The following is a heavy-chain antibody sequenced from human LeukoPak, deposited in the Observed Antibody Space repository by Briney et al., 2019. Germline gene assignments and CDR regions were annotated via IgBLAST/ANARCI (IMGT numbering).Heavy chain of an antibody. J-gene: IGHJ4*02. V-gene: IGHV3-64D*06. Sequence: GGSLRLSCSASGLAFSSYAMHWVRQAPGKGLEYVSAISSNGGSTYYADSVKGRFTISRDNSKNTLYLQMSSLRAEDTAVYYCAGNIAAEGFDYWGQGTPVTV. CDR2: ISSNGGST. CDR3: AGNIAAEGFDY. D-gene: IGHD6-13*01. CDR1: GLAFSSYA.